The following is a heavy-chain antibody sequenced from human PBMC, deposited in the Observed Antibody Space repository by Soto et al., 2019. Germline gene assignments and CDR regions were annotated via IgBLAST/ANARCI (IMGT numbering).Heavy chain of an antibody. CDR1: GYSFSRYW. D-gene: IGHD5-18*01. CDR2: IYPCDSDT. V-gene: IGHV5-51*01. J-gene: IGHJ4*02. CDR3: ARPFGDTAMVVEF. Sequence: GESLKISCKGSGYSFSRYWIGWVRQMPEKGLDWMGIIYPCDSDTRYSPSFQGQVTISAXXXIXXXYXQXXXLXASDTAMYYCARPFGDTAMVVEFWGQGTLVTVSS.